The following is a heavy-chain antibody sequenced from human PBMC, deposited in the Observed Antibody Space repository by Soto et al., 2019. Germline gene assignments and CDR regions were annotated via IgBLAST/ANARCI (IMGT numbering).Heavy chain of an antibody. CDR3: ARGRIGGYWFDP. V-gene: IGHV1-8*01. CDR2: MNPNSGNT. Sequence: ASVKVSCKTSGYTLTSYDINWVRQATGQGLEWMGWMNPNSGNTGYAQKFQGRVTMTRITSTSTAYLELSSLRSEDTAVYYCARGRIGGYWFDPWGQGTLVTVSS. D-gene: IGHD3-16*01. J-gene: IGHJ5*02. CDR1: GYTLTSYD.